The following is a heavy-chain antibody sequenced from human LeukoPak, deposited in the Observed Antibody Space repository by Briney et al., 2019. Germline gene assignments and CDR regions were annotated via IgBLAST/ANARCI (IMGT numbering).Heavy chain of an antibody. CDR1: GFTFSSYA. CDR3: ARVAAAATGLDYYYMDV. Sequence: GGSLRLSCAASGFTFSSYAMHWVRQAPGKGLEYVSAISSNGGSTYYANSVKGRFTISRDNSKNTLYLQMGSLRAEDMAVYYCARVAAAATGLDYYYMDVWGKGTTVTVSS. J-gene: IGHJ6*03. CDR2: ISSNGGST. V-gene: IGHV3-64*01. D-gene: IGHD6-13*01.